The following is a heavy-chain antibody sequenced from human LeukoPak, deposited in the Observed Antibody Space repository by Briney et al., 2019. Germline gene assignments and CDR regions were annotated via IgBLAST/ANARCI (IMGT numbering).Heavy chain of an antibody. CDR1: GYSFTSYW. Sequence: GESLKISCKGSGYSFTSYWIGWVRQMPGKGLEWMGIIYPGDSDTRYSPSFQGQVTISADKSISTAYLQWSSLKASDTAMYYCARGGYSYGRLLDAFDIWGQGTMVTVSS. CDR2: IYPGDSDT. CDR3: ARGGYSYGRLLDAFDI. D-gene: IGHD5-18*01. V-gene: IGHV5-51*01. J-gene: IGHJ3*02.